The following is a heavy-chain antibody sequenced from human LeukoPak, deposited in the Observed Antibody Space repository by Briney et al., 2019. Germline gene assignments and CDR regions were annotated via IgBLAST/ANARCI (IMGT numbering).Heavy chain of an antibody. J-gene: IGHJ4*02. CDR2: IKQDGSEK. CDR1: GFIFDTFW. D-gene: IGHD3-16*02. CDR3: ARVFSDNVWGTYRYLDY. Sequence: GGSLRLSCAASGFIFDTFWMTWVRQAPGKGLEWVANIKQDGSEKYYVDSVKGRFTISRDNAKNSLFLQIISLRAEDTAVSYCARVFSDNVWGTYRYLDYWGQGTLVTVSS. V-gene: IGHV3-7*01.